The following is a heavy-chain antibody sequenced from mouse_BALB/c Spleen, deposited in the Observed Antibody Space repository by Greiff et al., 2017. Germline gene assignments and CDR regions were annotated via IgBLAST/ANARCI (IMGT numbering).Heavy chain of an antibody. J-gene: IGHJ4*01. CDR3: AHDSSYAMDY. V-gene: IGHV2-9*02. D-gene: IGHD2-4*01. CDR2: IWAGGST. Sequence: VKLMASGPGLVAPSQSLSITCTVSGFSLTSYGVHWVRQPPGKGLEWLGVIWAGGSTNYNSALMSRLSISKDNSKSQVFLKMNSLQTDDTAMYYCAHDSSYAMDYWGQGTSVTVSS. CDR1: GFSLTSYG.